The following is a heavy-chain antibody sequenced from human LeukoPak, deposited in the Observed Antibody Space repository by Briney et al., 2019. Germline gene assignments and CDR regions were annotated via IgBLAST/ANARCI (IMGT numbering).Heavy chain of an antibody. D-gene: IGHD6-13*01. CDR3: ARGAYSSSWDRAFDI. J-gene: IGHJ3*02. CDR1: GFTFSTYS. V-gene: IGHV3-21*01. Sequence: GGSLRLSCVASGFTFSTYSMNWVRQAPGKGLEWVSSISSSSSYIYYADSVKGRFTISRDNAKNSLYLQMSSLRAEDTAVYYCARGAYSSSWDRAFDIWGQGTMVTVSS. CDR2: ISSSSSYI.